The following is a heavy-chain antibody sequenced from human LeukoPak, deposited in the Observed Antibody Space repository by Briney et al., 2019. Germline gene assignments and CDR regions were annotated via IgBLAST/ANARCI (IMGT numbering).Heavy chain of an antibody. Sequence: SETLSLTCTVSGYSISSGYDWGWIRQPPGKGLEWIGKINHSGSTNYNTSLKSRVTISGDTSKNQFSLKLSSVTAADTAVYYCARGSRISMFGVPHMRGSFDIWGQGTMVTVSS. CDR3: ARGSRISMFGVPHMRGSFDI. J-gene: IGHJ3*02. CDR1: GYSISSGYD. D-gene: IGHD3-3*01. CDR2: INHSGST. V-gene: IGHV4-38-2*02.